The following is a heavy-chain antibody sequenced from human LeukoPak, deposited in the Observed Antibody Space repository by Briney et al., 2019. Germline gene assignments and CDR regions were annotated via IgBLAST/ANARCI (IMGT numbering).Heavy chain of an antibody. CDR2: IKQDGSAK. CDR3: ARSGLPYSLDI. V-gene: IGHV3-7*01. J-gene: IGHJ3*02. CDR1: GFTFSSYE. D-gene: IGHD1-26*01. Sequence: GGSLRLSCAASGFTFSSYEMNWVRQAPGKGLDWVANIKQDGSAKYYVDSVKGRFTISRDNAKNSVYLQMNSLRAEDTAVYYCARSGLPYSLDIWGQGTMVTVSS.